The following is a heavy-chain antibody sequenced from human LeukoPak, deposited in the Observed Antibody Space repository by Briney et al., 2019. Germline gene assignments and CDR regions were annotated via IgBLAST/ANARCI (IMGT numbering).Heavy chain of an antibody. CDR3: ARGNYDVLTGYYLHFDY. Sequence: SETLSLTCTVSGGSIASYYWTWIRQPPGKGLEYIGHVYYSGSTDYNPSLQSRLTISVDSSMNQFSLKLSSVTAADTAVYYCARGNYDVLTGYYLHFDYWGQGTLVTVSS. J-gene: IGHJ4*02. D-gene: IGHD3-9*01. CDR1: GGSIASYY. CDR2: VYYSGST. V-gene: IGHV4-59*08.